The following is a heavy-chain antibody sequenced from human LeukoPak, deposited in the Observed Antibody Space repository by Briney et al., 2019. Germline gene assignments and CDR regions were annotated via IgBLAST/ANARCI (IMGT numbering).Heavy chain of an antibody. Sequence: PSETLSLTCTVSGGSISSYYWSWIRQPPGKGLEWIGYIYYSGSTNYNPSLKSRVTISVDTSKNQFSLKLSSVTAADTAVYYCAREDYGGNSDGMDGWGQGTTVTVSS. V-gene: IGHV4-59*01. D-gene: IGHD4-23*01. CDR3: AREDYGGNSDGMDG. CDR2: IYYSGST. J-gene: IGHJ6*02. CDR1: GGSISSYY.